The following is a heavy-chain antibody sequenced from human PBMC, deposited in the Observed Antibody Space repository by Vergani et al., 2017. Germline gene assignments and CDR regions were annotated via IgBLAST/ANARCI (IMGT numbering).Heavy chain of an antibody. Sequence: EVQLVQSGAEVKKPGESLRISCKGSGYSFTSYWISWVRQMPGEGLEWMGMIDPSDSYTNYSPSFQGHVTISADKSISTAYLQWSSLKASDTAMYYCARPCSGGRCYSLGAFDIWGQGTMVTVSS. CDR3: ARPCSGGRCYSLGAFDI. V-gene: IGHV5-10-1*01. J-gene: IGHJ3*02. D-gene: IGHD2-15*01. CDR2: IDPSDSYT. CDR1: GYSFTSYW.